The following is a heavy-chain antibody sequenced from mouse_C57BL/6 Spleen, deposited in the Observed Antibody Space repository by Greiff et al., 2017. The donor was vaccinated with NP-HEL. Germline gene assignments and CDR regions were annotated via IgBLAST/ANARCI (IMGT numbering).Heavy chain of an antibody. CDR2: ISDGGSYT. V-gene: IGHV5-4*01. Sequence: DVHLVESGGGLVKPGGSLKLSCAASGFTFSSYAMSWVRQTPEKRLEWVATISDGGSYTYSPDNVKGRFTISRDNAKNNLYLQMSHLKSEDTAMYYCARERGSSYNYAMDYWGQGTSVTVSS. J-gene: IGHJ4*01. D-gene: IGHD1-1*01. CDR3: ARERGSSYNYAMDY. CDR1: GFTFSSYA.